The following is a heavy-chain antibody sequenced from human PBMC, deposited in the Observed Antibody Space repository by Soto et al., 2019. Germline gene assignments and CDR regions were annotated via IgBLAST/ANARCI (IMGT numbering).Heavy chain of an antibody. CDR2: SRGRGGST. CDR3: AKDHSGYHSNLYYSYGMDV. Sequence: EVQLLESGGGLVQPGGSLRLSCAASGFTFSSYAMSWVRQAPGKGLEWVSASRGRGGSTYYADSVKCRFTISRDNSKNTLYLQMNSLRAEDTAVYYCAKDHSGYHSNLYYSYGMDVWGQGTTVTVSS. J-gene: IGHJ6*02. D-gene: IGHD5-12*01. CDR1: GFTFSSYA. V-gene: IGHV3-23*01.